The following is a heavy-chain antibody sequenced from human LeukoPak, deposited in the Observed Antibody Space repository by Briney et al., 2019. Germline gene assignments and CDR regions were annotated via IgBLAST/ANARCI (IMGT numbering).Heavy chain of an antibody. CDR2: ISGSGGST. Sequence: GGSLRLSCAASGFTFSSYAMSWVRQAPGKGLEWVSAISGSGGSTYYAYSVKGGFTMSGDNYKNTLYLPMNSLRAEDTAVYYCASVRYCSSTSCYTGAFDIWGQGTMVTVSS. CDR1: GFTFSSYA. D-gene: IGHD2-2*02. J-gene: IGHJ3*02. CDR3: ASVRYCSSTSCYTGAFDI. V-gene: IGHV3-23*01.